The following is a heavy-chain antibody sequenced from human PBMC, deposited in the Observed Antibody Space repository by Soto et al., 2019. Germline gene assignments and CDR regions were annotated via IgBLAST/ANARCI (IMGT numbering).Heavy chain of an antibody. CDR1: GGSFSGYY. J-gene: IGHJ3*02. CDR2: INHSGST. CDR3: ARRHLFGSSGWYSRSVAFDI. Sequence: SETLSLTCAVYGGSFSGYYWSWIRQPPGKGLEWIGEINHSGSTNYNPSLKSRVTISVDTSKNQFSLKLSSVTAADTAVYYCARRHLFGSSGWYSRSVAFDIWGQGTMVTVSS. V-gene: IGHV4-34*01. D-gene: IGHD6-19*01.